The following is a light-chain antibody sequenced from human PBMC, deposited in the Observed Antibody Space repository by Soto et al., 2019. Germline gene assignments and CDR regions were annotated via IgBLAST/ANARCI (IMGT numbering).Light chain of an antibody. CDR2: GAS. Sequence: EIVMTQSPVTLSVSPGERGTLSCRASESVRNNLAWYQQKPGQAPRLLIYGASTRATGIPARFSGSGSGTQLTLTISSLQSDDFATYYCQQYSNLITFGQGTRLEIK. J-gene: IGKJ5*01. V-gene: IGKV3-15*01. CDR3: QQYSNLIT. CDR1: ESVRNN.